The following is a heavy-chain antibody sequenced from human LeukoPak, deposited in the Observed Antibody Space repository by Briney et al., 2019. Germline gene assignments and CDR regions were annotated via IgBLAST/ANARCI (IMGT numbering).Heavy chain of an antibody. CDR3: AKVFVLMRGTPENWFDP. J-gene: IGHJ5*02. CDR1: GFTFGDYA. D-gene: IGHD1-14*01. V-gene: IGHV3-30*18. Sequence: GGSLRLSCAASGFTFGDYAMHWVRQAPGKGLDWVAVISFDGIDQYYADSVRGRFTVSRDNSENTLYLQMNSLRIEDTALYFCAKVFVLMRGTPENWFDPWGQGTLVTVSS. CDR2: ISFDGIDQ.